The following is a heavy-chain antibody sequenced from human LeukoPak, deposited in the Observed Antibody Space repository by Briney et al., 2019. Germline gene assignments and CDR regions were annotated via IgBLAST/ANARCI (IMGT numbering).Heavy chain of an antibody. V-gene: IGHV3-23*01. D-gene: IGHD6-19*01. CDR2: ISGSGGST. CDR3: AKDLGKQWLEAFDI. J-gene: IGHJ3*02. Sequence: GGSLRLSCAASGFTFSDYYMSWIRQAPGKGLEWVSAISGSGGSTYYADSVKGRFTISRDNSKNTLYLQMNSLRAEDTAVYYCAKDLGKQWLEAFDIWGQGTMVTVSS. CDR1: GFTFSDYY.